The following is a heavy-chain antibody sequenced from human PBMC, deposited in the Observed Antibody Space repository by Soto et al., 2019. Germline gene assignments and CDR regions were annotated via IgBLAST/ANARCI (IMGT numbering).Heavy chain of an antibody. CDR2: IYYSGIT. CDR3: ARASGARYFDY. Sequence: QVQLQESGPGLVKPSQTLSLTCTVSGGSISRGDYYWSWILQPPGKGLEWIGDIYYSGITYYNPSLKRRVTISVDTSKNQFYMQLSAVTAADTSVYYCARASGARYFDYWGQGTLVTVSS. D-gene: IGHD2-15*01. V-gene: IGHV4-30-4*01. CDR1: GGSISRGDYY. J-gene: IGHJ4*02.